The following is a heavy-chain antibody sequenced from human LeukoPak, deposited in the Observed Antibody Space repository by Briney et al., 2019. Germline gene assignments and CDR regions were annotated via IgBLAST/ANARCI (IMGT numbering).Heavy chain of an antibody. D-gene: IGHD6-6*01. Sequence: GGSLRLSCAASGFIFSSYSMSWVRQAPGKGLEWVSRISPTGSTTSYADSVKGRFTVSRDNAKNTLYLQVNNLRAEDTAVYYCARGPNSNWSGLDFWGQGTLLTVSS. J-gene: IGHJ4*02. CDR3: ARGPNSNWSGLDF. V-gene: IGHV3-74*01. CDR1: GFIFSSYS. CDR2: ISPTGSTT.